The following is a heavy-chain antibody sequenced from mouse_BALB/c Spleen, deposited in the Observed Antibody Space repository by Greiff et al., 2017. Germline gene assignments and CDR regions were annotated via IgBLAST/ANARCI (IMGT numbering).Heavy chain of an antibody. CDR3: TRGYFDV. CDR2: IRLKSNNYAT. J-gene: IGHJ1*01. Sequence: DVKLVESGGGLVQPGGSMKLSCVASGFTFSNYWMNWVRQSPEKGLEWVAEIRLKSNNYATHYAESVKGRFTISRDDSKSSVYLQMNNLRAEDTGIYYCTRGYFDVWGAGTTVTVSS. CDR1: GFTFSNYW. V-gene: IGHV6-6*02.